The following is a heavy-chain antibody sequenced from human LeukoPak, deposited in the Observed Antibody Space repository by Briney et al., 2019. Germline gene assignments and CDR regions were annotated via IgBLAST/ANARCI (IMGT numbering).Heavy chain of an antibody. CDR1: GGSFSGYY. CDR2: INHSGST. Sequence: SETLSLTCAVYGGSFSGYYWSWIRQPPGKGLEWIGEINHSGSTNYNPSLKSRVTISVDTSKNQFSLKLSSVTAADTAVYYCARGLGLCAWGQGTLVTVSS. D-gene: IGHD3/OR15-3a*01. J-gene: IGHJ5*02. V-gene: IGHV4-34*01. CDR3: ARGLGLCA.